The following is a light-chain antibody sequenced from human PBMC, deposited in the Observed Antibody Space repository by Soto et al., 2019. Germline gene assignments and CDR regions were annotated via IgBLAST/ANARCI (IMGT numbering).Light chain of an antibody. CDR1: QSVSSAY. CDR3: QQAGSSFYT. CDR2: GAS. J-gene: IGKJ2*01. V-gene: IGKV3-20*01. Sequence: EIVLTQSPGTLSLSPGERATLSCRASQSVSSAYLAWYQQIPGQAPRLLIYGASSRATGIPDRFSGSGSGNYFTLTISGLEPEDVAVYYCQQAGSSFYTFGQGTKLEIK.